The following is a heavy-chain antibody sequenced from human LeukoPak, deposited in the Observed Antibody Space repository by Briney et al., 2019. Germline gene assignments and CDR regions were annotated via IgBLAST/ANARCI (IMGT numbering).Heavy chain of an antibody. CDR3: ATAPSITMIVVVIPYFQH. D-gene: IGHD3-22*01. CDR1: GYTFTSYG. V-gene: IGHV1-2*02. J-gene: IGHJ1*01. Sequence: ASVKVSCKASGYTFTSYGISWVRQAPGQGLEWMGWINPNSGGTNYAQKFQGRVTMTRDTSISTAYMELSRLRSDDTAVYYCATAPSITMIVVVIPYFQHWGQGTLVTVSS. CDR2: INPNSGGT.